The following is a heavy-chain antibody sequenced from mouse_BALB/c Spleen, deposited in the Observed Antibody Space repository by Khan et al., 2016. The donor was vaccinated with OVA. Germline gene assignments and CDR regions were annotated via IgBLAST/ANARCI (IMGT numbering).Heavy chain of an antibody. CDR1: GYTFTSYI. Sequence: VQRKQSGPELVKPGASVKMSCKASGYTFTSYIIHWVKQKPGQGLEWIGYINPYNDGTKYNEKFKGKASLTSDKSSSTAYMELNSLTSEDSAVYYCARDYGSSYWFAYWGQGTLVTVSA. D-gene: IGHD1-1*01. CDR2: INPYNDGT. J-gene: IGHJ3*01. V-gene: IGHV1S136*01. CDR3: ARDYGSSYWFAY.